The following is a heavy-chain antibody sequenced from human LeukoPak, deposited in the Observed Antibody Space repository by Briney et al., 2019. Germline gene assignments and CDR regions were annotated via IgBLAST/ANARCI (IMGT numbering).Heavy chain of an antibody. CDR1: SSTFTNYW. CDR2: TYPGGSQT. V-gene: IGHV5-51*01. D-gene: IGHD1-26*01. Sequence: GESLKISCKASSSTFTNYWIGWVRQMPGRGLEWMGITYPGGSQTIYMPPFQGQVTISVDESATTAYLQRNTLKASDTAMYYCARRYYTSVWFDPWGQGTLVTVSS. J-gene: IGHJ5*02. CDR3: ARRYYTSVWFDP.